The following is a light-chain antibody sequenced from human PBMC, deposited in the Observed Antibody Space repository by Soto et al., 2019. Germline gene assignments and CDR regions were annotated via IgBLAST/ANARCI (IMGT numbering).Light chain of an antibody. V-gene: IGKV3-20*01. CDR3: QQYGNSRLT. CDR2: GAS. J-gene: IGKJ4*01. Sequence: IVLTQSPGTLSLSPGERATLSCRASQSVNSNYLAWYQQKPGQAPRILIFGASSRATGIPDRFSGSGSGTDFPLAISRLEPEDFAVYYCQQYGNSRLTFGGGTKVEIK. CDR1: QSVNSNY.